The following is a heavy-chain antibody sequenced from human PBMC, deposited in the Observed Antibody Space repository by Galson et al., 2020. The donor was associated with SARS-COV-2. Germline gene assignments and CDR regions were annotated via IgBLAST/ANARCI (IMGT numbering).Heavy chain of an antibody. CDR3: ARDYGGIRFDY. Sequence: PGGSLRLSCAASGFNVSSNYMSWVRQAPGKGLEWISVIYSGGSTYYADSVKGRFTISRDNSKNTLYLQMNSLRAEDTAVYYCARDYGGIRFDYWGQGTLVTVSS. V-gene: IGHV3-53*01. CDR2: IYSGGST. J-gene: IGHJ4*02. D-gene: IGHD4-17*01. CDR1: GFNVSSNY.